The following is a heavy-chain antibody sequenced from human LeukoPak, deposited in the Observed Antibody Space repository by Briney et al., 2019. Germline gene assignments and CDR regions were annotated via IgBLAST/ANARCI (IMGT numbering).Heavy chain of an antibody. D-gene: IGHD1-14*01. CDR1: GGSISSGGYY. Sequence: PSETLSLTCAVSGGSISSGGYYWSWIRQHPGKGLEWIGSIYYSGSTYYNPSLKSRVTISVDTSENQFSLKLSSVTAADTAVYYCERHNGMYYYYYCMDVCGQGTTVTVSS. V-gene: IGHV4-39*01. J-gene: IGHJ6*02. CDR3: ERHNGMYYYYYCMDV. CDR2: IYYSGST.